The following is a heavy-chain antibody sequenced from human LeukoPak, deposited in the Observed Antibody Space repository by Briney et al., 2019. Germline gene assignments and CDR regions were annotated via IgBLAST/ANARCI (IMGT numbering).Heavy chain of an antibody. CDR1: GFTVSSNY. CDR2: IYSGGST. V-gene: IGHV3-53*01. Sequence: GGSLRLSCAASGFTVSSNYMSWVHQAPGKGLEWVSVIYSGGSTYYADSVKGRFTISRDNSKNTLYLQMNSLRAEDTAVYYCASTRPDYYYGSGSYFLWGQGTLVTVSS. J-gene: IGHJ4*02. CDR3: ASTRPDYYYGSGSYFL. D-gene: IGHD3-10*01.